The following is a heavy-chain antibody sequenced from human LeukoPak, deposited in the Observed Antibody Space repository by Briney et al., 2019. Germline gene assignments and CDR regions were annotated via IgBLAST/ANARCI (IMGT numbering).Heavy chain of an antibody. J-gene: IGHJ4*02. CDR3: TTGIRGD. V-gene: IGHV3-15*04. Sequence: PGGSLRLSCAASGFTFSSYTMSWVRQAPGKGLEWVGRIASKTDGGTTDYAAPVKGRFTISRDDSKNTLFLHMNSLKTEDTGVYYCTTGIRGDCGQGTLVTVSS. CDR1: GFTFSSYT. CDR2: IASKTDGGTT.